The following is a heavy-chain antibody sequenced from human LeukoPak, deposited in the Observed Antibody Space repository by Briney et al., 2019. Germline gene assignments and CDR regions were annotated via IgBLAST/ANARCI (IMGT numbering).Heavy chain of an antibody. Sequence: GGSLRLSCAASGFTFSSYEMNWVRQAPGKGLEWVSYISSSGSTIYYADSVKGRFTISRDNAKNSLYLQMNSLRAEDMAVYYCARPTTVTTGYFDYWGQGTLVTVSS. J-gene: IGHJ4*02. D-gene: IGHD4-17*01. CDR2: ISSSGSTI. CDR3: ARPTTVTTGYFDY. V-gene: IGHV3-48*03. CDR1: GFTFSSYE.